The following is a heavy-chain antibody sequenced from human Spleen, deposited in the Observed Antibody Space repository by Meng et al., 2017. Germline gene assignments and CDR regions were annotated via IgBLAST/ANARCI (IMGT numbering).Heavy chain of an antibody. Sequence: GESLKISCAASGFTFSSYEMNWVRQAPGKGLEWVSYISSSGSTIYYADSVKGRFTISRDNAKNSLYLQMNSLRAEDTAVYYCARVGLTGGVIVIGYFDYWGQGTLVTVSS. D-gene: IGHD3-16*02. J-gene: IGHJ4*02. CDR2: ISSSGSTI. CDR3: ARVGLTGGVIVIGYFDY. V-gene: IGHV3-48*03. CDR1: GFTFSSYE.